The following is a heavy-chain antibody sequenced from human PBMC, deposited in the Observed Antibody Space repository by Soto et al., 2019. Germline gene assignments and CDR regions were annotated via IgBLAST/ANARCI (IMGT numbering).Heavy chain of an antibody. Sequence: GASVKVSCKASGYTFTGYYMHWVRQAPGLGLEWMGWINPNSGGTNYAQKFQGWVTMTRDTSISTAYMGLSRLRSDDTAVYYCARTSPWYCSGGSCYDWFDPWGQGTLVTVSS. D-gene: IGHD2-15*01. J-gene: IGHJ5*02. CDR3: ARTSPWYCSGGSCYDWFDP. V-gene: IGHV1-2*04. CDR2: INPNSGGT. CDR1: GYTFTGYY.